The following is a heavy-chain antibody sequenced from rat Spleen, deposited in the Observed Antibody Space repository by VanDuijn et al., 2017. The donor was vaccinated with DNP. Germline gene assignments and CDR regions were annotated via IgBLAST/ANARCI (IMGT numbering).Heavy chain of an antibody. CDR3: ARGGDGYDY. J-gene: IGHJ2*01. CDR2: ISNTGGTP. D-gene: IGHD1-12*03. Sequence: EVKLVESGGGLVQPGRSLKLSCVASGFIFSNYWMTWIRQAPGKGLEWVASISNTGGTPYYRDSVKGRFTISRDNAQSTLYLQMDSLRSEDTATYYCARGGDGYDYWGQGVMVTVSS. CDR1: GFIFSNYW. V-gene: IGHV5-31*01.